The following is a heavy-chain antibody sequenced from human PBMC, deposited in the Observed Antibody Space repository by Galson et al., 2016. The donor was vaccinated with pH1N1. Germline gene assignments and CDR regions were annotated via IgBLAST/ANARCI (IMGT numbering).Heavy chain of an antibody. V-gene: IGHV4-31*03. D-gene: IGHD5-24*01. Sequence: TLSLTCTVSGGSISSGGYYWSWIRQHPGKGLEWIGYIYYSGSTYYNPSLKSRVTISVDTSKNQFSLKLSSVTAADTAGYYCSRVSRDGYETGGWFDPWGQGTLVTVSS. CDR2: IYYSGST. CDR1: GGSISSGGYY. CDR3: SRVSRDGYETGGWFDP. J-gene: IGHJ5*02.